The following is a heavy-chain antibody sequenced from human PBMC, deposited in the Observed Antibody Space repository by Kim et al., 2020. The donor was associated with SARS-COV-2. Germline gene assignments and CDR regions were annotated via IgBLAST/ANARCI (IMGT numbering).Heavy chain of an antibody. CDR1: GFTFSSYA. CDR3: AKDWRRGSSSEWVDY. D-gene: IGHD6-6*01. V-gene: IGHV3-23*01. J-gene: IGHJ4*02. CDR2: ISGSGGST. Sequence: GGSLRLSCAASGFTFSSYAMSWVRQAPGKGLEWVSAISGSGGSTYYADSVKGRFTISRDNSKNTLYLQMNSLRAEDTAVYYCAKDWRRGSSSEWVDYWGQGTLVTVSS.